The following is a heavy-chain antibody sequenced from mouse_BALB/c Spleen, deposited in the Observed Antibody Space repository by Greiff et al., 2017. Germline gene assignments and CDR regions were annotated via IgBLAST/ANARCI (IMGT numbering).Heavy chain of an antibody. CDR3: ARPDYYGSSFDY. CDR1: GYTFTSYT. D-gene: IGHD1-1*01. J-gene: IGHJ2*01. Sequence: QVQLQQSGAELARPGASVKMSCKASGYTFTSYTMHWVKQRPGQGLEWIGYINPSSGYTNYNQKFKDKATLTADKSSSTAYMQLSSLTSEDSAVYYCARPDYYGSSFDYWGQGTTLTVSS. V-gene: IGHV1-4*01. CDR2: INPSSGYT.